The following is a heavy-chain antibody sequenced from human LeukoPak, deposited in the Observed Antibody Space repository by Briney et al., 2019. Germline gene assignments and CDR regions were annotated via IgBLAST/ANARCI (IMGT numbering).Heavy chain of an antibody. Sequence: ASVKVSCKASGGTFSSYAISWVRQAPGQGLEWMGRIIPIFGTADYAQKFQGRVTITTDESTSTAYMELSSLRSEDTAVYYCARDSYYYDSSGYWYYFDYWGQGTLVTVSS. CDR3: ARDSYYYDSSGYWYYFDY. CDR2: IIPIFGTA. V-gene: IGHV1-69*05. D-gene: IGHD3-22*01. J-gene: IGHJ4*02. CDR1: GGTFSSYA.